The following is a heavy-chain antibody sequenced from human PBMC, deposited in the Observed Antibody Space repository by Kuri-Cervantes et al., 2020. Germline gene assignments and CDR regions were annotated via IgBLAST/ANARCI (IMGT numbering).Heavy chain of an antibody. D-gene: IGHD3-10*01. Sequence: ASVKVSCKASGYTFTNHGISWVRQAPGQGLEWMGWISAYNGDTNYEQKLQDRVTMATDTSTSTAYMELRGLTSDDTAVYYCARGSPYGYIDYWGQGTLVTVSS. CDR1: GYTFTNHG. CDR3: ARGSPYGYIDY. J-gene: IGHJ4*02. CDR2: ISAYNGDT. V-gene: IGHV1-18*01.